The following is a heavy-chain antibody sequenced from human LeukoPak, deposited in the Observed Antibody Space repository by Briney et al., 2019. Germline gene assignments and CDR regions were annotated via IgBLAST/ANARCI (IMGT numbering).Heavy chain of an antibody. CDR1: GFTFSSYG. J-gene: IGHJ4*02. CDR2: IWYDGSNK. CDR3: ARDLQPLSQTATVVDY. V-gene: IGHV3-33*01. Sequence: GGSLRLSCAASGFTFSSYGMHWVRQAPGKGLEWVAVIWYDGSNKYYADSVKGRFTISRDNSKNTLYLQMNSLRAEDTAVYYCARDLQPLSQTATVVDYWGQGTLVTVSS. D-gene: IGHD4-23*01.